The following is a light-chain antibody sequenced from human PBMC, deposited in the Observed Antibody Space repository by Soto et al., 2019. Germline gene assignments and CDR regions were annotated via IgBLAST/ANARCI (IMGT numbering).Light chain of an antibody. Sequence: QSVLTQPPSASGAPGQRVSISCSGTRSNIGVNAVSWYQQFPGKAPKLMISEVSNRPSGVSNRFSGSKSGNTASLTISGLQAEDEADYYCSSYTAGGTIFGTGTKLTVL. V-gene: IGLV2-14*01. CDR1: RSNIGVNA. J-gene: IGLJ1*01. CDR3: SSYTAGGTI. CDR2: EVS.